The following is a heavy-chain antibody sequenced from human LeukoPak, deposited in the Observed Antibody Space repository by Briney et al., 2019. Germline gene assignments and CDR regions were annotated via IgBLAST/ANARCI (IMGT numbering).Heavy chain of an antibody. D-gene: IGHD3-16*02. CDR1: GFTFSSYV. Sequence: GGSLRLSCAASGFTFSSYVMNWVRQAPGKGLQWVSAISGSGGSTYYADSVKGRFTISRDNSKNTLYLQMNSLRAEDTAVYYCAKESMITFGGVIAYFDYWGQGTLVTVSS. V-gene: IGHV3-23*01. CDR2: ISGSGGST. CDR3: AKESMITFGGVIAYFDY. J-gene: IGHJ4*02.